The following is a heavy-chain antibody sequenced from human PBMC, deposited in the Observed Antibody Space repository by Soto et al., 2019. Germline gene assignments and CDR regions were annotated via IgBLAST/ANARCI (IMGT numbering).Heavy chain of an antibody. D-gene: IGHD5-12*01. V-gene: IGHV3-7*03. CDR2: IKRDGSEK. CDR1: GFTFGSNW. CDR3: ASLEWESSGYADY. Sequence: GGSLRPSCAASGFTFGSNWMSWVRQAPGKGLEWVANIKRDGSEKYYVDSVKGRFTISRDNAKNTLYLQMNSLRADDTAVYYCASLEWESSGYADYWGQGTQVTVSS. J-gene: IGHJ4*02.